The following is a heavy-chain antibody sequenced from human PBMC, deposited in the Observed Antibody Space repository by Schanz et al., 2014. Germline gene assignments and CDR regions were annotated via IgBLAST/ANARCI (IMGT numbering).Heavy chain of an antibody. Sequence: QLQLRESGPGLVKPSETLSLICSVSGTSITSSTYYWGWIRQPPGKGPEWIGSISYSGNTYYTPSLKGRFPISLDTPKNHFPLKLTSVTAADTAVYYCARPSSVVGITGWFDTWGQGTLVTVSS. CDR3: ARPSSVVGITGWFDT. CDR1: GTSITSSTYY. D-gene: IGHD3-22*01. V-gene: IGHV4-39*01. J-gene: IGHJ5*02. CDR2: ISYSGNT.